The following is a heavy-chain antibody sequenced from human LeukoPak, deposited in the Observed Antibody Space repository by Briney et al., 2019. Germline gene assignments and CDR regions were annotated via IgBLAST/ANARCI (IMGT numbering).Heavy chain of an antibody. V-gene: IGHV3-53*01. Sequence: PGGSLRLSCSVSGFTVSSDYMGWVRQAPGKGREWISVIYRSGRTYYSDSVKCLFTISRDNSKNSLYLQMNSLSAEDTAVYYCASCNSGYASISKHGDAFDIWGQGTMVTVSS. CDR2: IYRSGRT. D-gene: IGHD5-12*01. CDR3: ASCNSGYASISKHGDAFDI. CDR1: GFTVSSDY. J-gene: IGHJ3*02.